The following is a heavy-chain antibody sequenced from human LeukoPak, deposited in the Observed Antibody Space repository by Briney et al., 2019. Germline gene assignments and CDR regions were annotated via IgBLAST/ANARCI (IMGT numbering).Heavy chain of an antibody. Sequence: SETLSLTCTVSGGSVSSSSYYWGWIRQPPGKGLEWIGSIYYSGSTYYNPSLKSRVTISVDTSKNQFSLKLSSVTAADTAVYYCARLTTMIDYWGQGTPVTVSS. D-gene: IGHD3-22*01. J-gene: IGHJ4*02. CDR1: GGSVSSSSYY. CDR2: IYYSGST. CDR3: ARLTTMIDY. V-gene: IGHV4-39*01.